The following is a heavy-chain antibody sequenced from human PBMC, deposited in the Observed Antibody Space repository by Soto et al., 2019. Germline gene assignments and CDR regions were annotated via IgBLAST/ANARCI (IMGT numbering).Heavy chain of an antibody. CDR3: ANTGPMVRGVKGPRLARRFDP. D-gene: IGHD3-10*01. CDR1: GGSFSGYY. CDR2: INHSGST. Sequence: QVQLQQWGAGLLKPSETLSLTCAVYGGSFSGYYWSWIRQPPGKGLEWIGEINHSGSTNYNPSLKSRVTISVDTSKNQFSLKLSSLTAADTAVYYCANTGPMVRGVKGPRLARRFDPWGQGTLVTVSS. V-gene: IGHV4-34*01. J-gene: IGHJ5*02.